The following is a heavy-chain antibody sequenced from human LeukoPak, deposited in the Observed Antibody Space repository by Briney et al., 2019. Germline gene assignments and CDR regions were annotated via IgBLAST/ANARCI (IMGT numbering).Heavy chain of an antibody. V-gene: IGHV3-53*01. CDR1: GFTVSSNY. D-gene: IGHD2-15*01. CDR2: IYSDGST. CDR3: ARVLRAPGVFDT. J-gene: IGHJ3*02. Sequence: GGSLRLSCAASGFTVSSNYMSWVRPAPGKGLGWVSEIYSDGSTYYAASAKGRFSISRHNSKNTVLLQMNRLRADDTAVYYCARVLRAPGVFDTWGQGTMVTVSS.